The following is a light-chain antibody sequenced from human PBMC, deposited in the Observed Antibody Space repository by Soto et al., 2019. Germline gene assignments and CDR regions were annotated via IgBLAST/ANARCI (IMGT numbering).Light chain of an antibody. CDR1: HSLNTD. CDR2: GAS. CDR3: QQYKSWPPIT. J-gene: IGKJ5*01. Sequence: ILMTQSPSSLSVSPGETATLSCRASHSLNTDLAWYQQKPGQAPRLLLYGASTRATGVPPRFSGGGSGTEFTLTISSLQSEDSAIYYCQQYKSWPPITFGQGTRLEIK. V-gene: IGKV3-15*01.